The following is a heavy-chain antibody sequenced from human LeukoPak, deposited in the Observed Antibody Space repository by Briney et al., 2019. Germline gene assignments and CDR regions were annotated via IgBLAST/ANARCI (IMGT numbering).Heavy chain of an antibody. CDR1: GFTFSGAW. Sequence: PGGSLRLSCTASGFTFSGAWMTWVRQAPGKGLEWVANIREDGTEKNYVDSVKGRFTISRDNAKNSLFLQMSNLRAEDTAIYYCATINFRPYWGQGTLVTVSS. CDR3: ATINFRPY. D-gene: IGHD1-1*01. J-gene: IGHJ4*02. CDR2: IREDGTEK. V-gene: IGHV3-7*03.